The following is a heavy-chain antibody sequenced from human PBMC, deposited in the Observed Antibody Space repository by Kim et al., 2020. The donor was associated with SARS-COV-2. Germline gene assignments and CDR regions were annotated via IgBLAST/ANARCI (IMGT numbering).Heavy chain of an antibody. J-gene: IGHJ4*02. CDR3: ARARVGIFGVVTHFDY. V-gene: IGHV4-59*01. D-gene: IGHD3-3*01. Sequence: LRSRVTISVDTSNDQFSLKLSSVTAADTAVYYCARARVGIFGVVTHFDYWGQGTLVTVSS.